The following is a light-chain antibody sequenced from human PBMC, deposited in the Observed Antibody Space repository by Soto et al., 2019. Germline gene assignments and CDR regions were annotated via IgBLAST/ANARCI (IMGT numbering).Light chain of an antibody. CDR2: EVN. V-gene: IGLV2-14*01. CDR1: SSDVGGYDY. Sequence: QSALTQPASVSGSPGQSITISCTGTSSDVGGYDYVSWYQLHPDKAPKLMVFEVNTRPSGVSYRFSGSKSGNTASLTISGLQAEDEADYFCSSYSISTAYLFGTGTKVTVL. J-gene: IGLJ1*01. CDR3: SSYSISTAYL.